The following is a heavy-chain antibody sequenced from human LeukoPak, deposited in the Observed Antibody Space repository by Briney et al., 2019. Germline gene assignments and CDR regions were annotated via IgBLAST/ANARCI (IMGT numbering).Heavy chain of an antibody. V-gene: IGHV1-2*06. D-gene: IGHD2-2*01. CDR1: GYTFTGYY. CDR3: ARATKLVPFDY. J-gene: IGHJ4*02. CDR2: VNPNSGGT. Sequence: ASVNVSCKASGYTFTGYYMRWVRQAPGQGLEWMGRVNPNSGGTNYAQKFQGRVTMTRDTSISTAYMELSRLRSDDTAVYYCARATKLVPFDYWGQGTLVTVSS.